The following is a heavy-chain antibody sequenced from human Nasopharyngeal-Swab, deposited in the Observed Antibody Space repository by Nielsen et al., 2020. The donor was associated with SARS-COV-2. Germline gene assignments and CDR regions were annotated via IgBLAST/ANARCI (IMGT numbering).Heavy chain of an antibody. V-gene: IGHV3-74*01. J-gene: IGHJ4*02. CDR1: GFTFSSYW. CDR2: INSDGSST. Sequence: ESLKISCAASGFTFSSYWMHWVRQAPGKGLVWVSRINSDGSSTNYADSVKGRFTISRDNSENTLYLQMNSLRAADTAVYYCARGDSTSWWNSYWGQGTLVTVSS. D-gene: IGHD2-2*01. CDR3: ARGDSTSWWNSY.